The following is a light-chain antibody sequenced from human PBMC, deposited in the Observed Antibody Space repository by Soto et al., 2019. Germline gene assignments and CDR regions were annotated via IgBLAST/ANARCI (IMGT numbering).Light chain of an antibody. CDR1: QSVSNNY. V-gene: IGKV3-20*01. J-gene: IGKJ1*01. CDR3: QQYGSSGT. CDR2: GAS. Sequence: EPVLTHSPGTLYQSPRASETLCVXXASQSVSNNYLAWYQQKPGQAPRLLIYGASNRATGIPDRFSGSGSGTDFTLTISRLEPEDFAVYYCQQYGSSGTFGQGTKVDIK.